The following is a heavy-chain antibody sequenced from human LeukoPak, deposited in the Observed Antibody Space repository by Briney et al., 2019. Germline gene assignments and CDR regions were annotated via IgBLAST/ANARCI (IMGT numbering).Heavy chain of an antibody. Sequence: SETLSLTCTVSGGSISSYYWSWIRQPPGKGLEWIGYISYSGSTNYNPSLKSRVTISVDTSKNQFSLKLSSVTAADTAVYYCARAPSRGPNLRIFDYWGPGTLVTVSS. D-gene: IGHD1-14*01. CDR1: GGSISSYY. V-gene: IGHV4-59*01. J-gene: IGHJ4*02. CDR3: ARAPSRGPNLRIFDY. CDR2: ISYSGST.